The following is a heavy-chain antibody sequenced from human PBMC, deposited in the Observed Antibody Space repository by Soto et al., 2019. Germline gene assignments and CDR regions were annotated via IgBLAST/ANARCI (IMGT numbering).Heavy chain of an antibody. J-gene: IGHJ4*02. D-gene: IGHD3-9*01. Sequence: QLQLQESGPGLVKPSETLSLTCTVSGASLGSSSFYWAWIRQPPGKGMEWIGSIYYTGRSYYNPSLKSRVTISVDTSKNEFSLRLTSVTAADTAVYFCARHYDILDYWGQGTLVTVSS. CDR3: ARHYDILDY. V-gene: IGHV4-39*01. CDR2: IYYTGRS. CDR1: GASLGSSSFY.